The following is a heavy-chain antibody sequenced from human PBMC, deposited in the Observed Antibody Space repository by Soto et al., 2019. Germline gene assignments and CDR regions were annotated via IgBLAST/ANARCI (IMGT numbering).Heavy chain of an antibody. CDR1: GFSLSTSGVG. J-gene: IGHJ4*02. Sequence: SGPTLVNPTQTLTLTCTFSGFSLSTSGVGVGWIRQPPGKALEWLALIYWNDDDRYSPSLQSRLTITKDTSKNQVVLTMTNMDPVDTATYYCAHRRNCGGGCYDTFDYWGQGTLVTVSS. CDR3: AHRRNCGGGCYDTFDY. CDR2: IYWNDDD. V-gene: IGHV2-5*01. D-gene: IGHD2-21*02.